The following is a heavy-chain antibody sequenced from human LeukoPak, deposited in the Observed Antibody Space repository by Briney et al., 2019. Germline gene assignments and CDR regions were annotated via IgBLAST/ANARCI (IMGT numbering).Heavy chain of an antibody. CDR2: IWYDENNK. D-gene: IGHD4-23*01. CDR3: ARDINSRYFDY. CDR1: GFTFSNYG. J-gene: IGHJ4*02. Sequence: GGSLRLSCAASGFTFSNYGMHRVREAPGKGLEWVTVIWYDENNKYYADSVKGRFTISRDNSKNTLYLQMNSLRAEDTALYYCARDINSRYFDYWGQGTLVTVSS. V-gene: IGHV3-33*01.